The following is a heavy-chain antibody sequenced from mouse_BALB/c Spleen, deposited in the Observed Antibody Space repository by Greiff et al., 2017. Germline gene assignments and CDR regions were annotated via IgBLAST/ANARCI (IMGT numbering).Heavy chain of an antibody. CDR1: GFTFSSYG. Sequence: EVQGVESGGGLVQPGGSLKLSCAASGFTFSSYGMSWVRQTPDKRLEWVATISSGGSYTYYPDSVKGRFTISRDNAKNTLYLQMSSLKSEDTAMYYCARHYDGYTWFAYWGQGTLVTVSA. CDR2: ISSGGSYT. V-gene: IGHV5-6*01. CDR3: ARHYDGYTWFAY. J-gene: IGHJ3*01. D-gene: IGHD2-3*01.